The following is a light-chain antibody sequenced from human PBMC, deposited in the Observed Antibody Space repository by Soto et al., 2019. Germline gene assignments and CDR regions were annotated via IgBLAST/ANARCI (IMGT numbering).Light chain of an antibody. V-gene: IGKV3-15*01. Sequence: RVMAKYPATLSVSPGESATLSCRASETVATNLAWYQQKPGQAPRLLISGASTRAAGISDRFRGSGSGTEFTLTISSLRSEDSAIYYCQQYFEWPPMTFGQGTKVDIK. CDR3: QQYFEWPPMT. CDR2: GAS. CDR1: ETVATN. J-gene: IGKJ1*01.